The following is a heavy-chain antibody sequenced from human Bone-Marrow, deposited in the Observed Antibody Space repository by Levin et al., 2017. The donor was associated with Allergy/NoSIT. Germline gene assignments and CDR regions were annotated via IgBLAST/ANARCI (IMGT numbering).Heavy chain of an antibody. Sequence: GGSLRLSCAASGFTFSSYAMSWVRQAPGKGLEWVSAISGSGGSTYYADSVKGRFTISRDNSKNTLYLQMNSLRAEDTAVYYCAKNFGGYYYDSSGYYSRSVDYWGQGTLVTVSS. CDR3: AKNFGGYYYDSSGYYSRSVDY. V-gene: IGHV3-23*01. J-gene: IGHJ4*02. D-gene: IGHD3-22*01. CDR1: GFTFSSYA. CDR2: ISGSGGST.